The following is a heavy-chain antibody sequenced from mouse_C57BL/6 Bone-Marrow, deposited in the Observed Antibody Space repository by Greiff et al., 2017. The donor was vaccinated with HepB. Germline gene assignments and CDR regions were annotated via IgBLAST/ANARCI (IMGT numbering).Heavy chain of an antibody. CDR1: GYSITSGYY. J-gene: IGHJ4*01. Sequence: EVQLQESGPGLVKPSQSLSLTCSVTGYSITSGYYWNWIRQFPGIKLEWMGYISYDGSNNYNPSLKNRISITRDTSKNQFFLKLNSVTTEDTATYYCASLAYYSKTYYAMDYWGQGTSVTVSS. D-gene: IGHD2-5*01. CDR2: ISYDGSN. CDR3: ASLAYYSKTYYAMDY. V-gene: IGHV3-6*01.